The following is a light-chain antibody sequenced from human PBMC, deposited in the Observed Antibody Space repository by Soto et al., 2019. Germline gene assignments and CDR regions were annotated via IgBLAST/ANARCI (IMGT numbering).Light chain of an antibody. CDR1: SSDVGGYHF. J-gene: IGLJ2*01. CDR3: SSYAGTKNFVV. CDR2: EVY. V-gene: IGLV2-8*01. Sequence: SVLTQPPSASGPPGQSVTISCTGTSSDVGGYHFVSWYQQHPGKAPKLLIYEVYKRSSGVPDRFSGSKSGNTASLTVSGLQAEDEADYHCSSYAGTKNFVVFGGGTKLTVL.